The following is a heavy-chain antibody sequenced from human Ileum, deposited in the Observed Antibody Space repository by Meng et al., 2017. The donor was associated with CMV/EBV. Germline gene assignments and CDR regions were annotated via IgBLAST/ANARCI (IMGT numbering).Heavy chain of an antibody. D-gene: IGHD6-19*01. CDR3: ARLLYSSGWTLDYGMDV. Sequence: GESLKISCEASGYTFTSSWIGWVRQMPGKGLEWVGIIYPADSDATYSPSFQGQVTISADKSISTAYLQWSSLKASDTAVYYCARLLYSSGWTLDYGMDVWGQGTTVTVSS. V-gene: IGHV5-51*01. CDR2: IYPADSDA. J-gene: IGHJ6*02. CDR1: GYTFTSSW.